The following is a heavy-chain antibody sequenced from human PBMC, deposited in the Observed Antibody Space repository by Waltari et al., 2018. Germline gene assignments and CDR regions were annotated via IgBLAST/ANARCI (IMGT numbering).Heavy chain of an antibody. CDR2: IYYTGRT. J-gene: IGHJ5*02. D-gene: IGHD3-10*01. Sequence: QVQLQESGPGLVKASETLSLTCTVSGCSIRSGGYYWSWIRQHPGKGLEWIGYIYYTGRTDYNPSLKSRVSISVETSKNQFSLKLSSVTAADTAVYYCATNHYGTGKGWFDPWGQGTPVTVSS. V-gene: IGHV4-31*03. CDR3: ATNHYGTGKGWFDP. CDR1: GCSIRSGGYY.